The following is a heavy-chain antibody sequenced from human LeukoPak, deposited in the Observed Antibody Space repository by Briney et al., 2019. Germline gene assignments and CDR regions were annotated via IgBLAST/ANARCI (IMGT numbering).Heavy chain of an antibody. CDR3: ATKSAYDLGFDY. Sequence: PSETLSLTCTVSGYSISSAYYWGWIRQPPGKGLEWIGNIYHSGSTSYNPSLKSRVTISVDTSRNQFSLKLTSVTAADTAVYYCATKSAYDLGFDYWGQGTLVTVSS. D-gene: IGHD5-12*01. J-gene: IGHJ4*02. CDR2: IYHSGST. CDR1: GYSISSAYY. V-gene: IGHV4-38-2*02.